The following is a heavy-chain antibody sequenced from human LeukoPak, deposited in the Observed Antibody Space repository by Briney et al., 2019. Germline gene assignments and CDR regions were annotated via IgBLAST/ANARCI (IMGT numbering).Heavy chain of an antibody. CDR3: ARGVRGYSQGSRFDY. CDR1: GFTFNDHY. CDR2: ISRSDNTI. D-gene: IGHD5-18*01. V-gene: IGHV3-11*04. J-gene: IGHJ4*02. Sequence: PGGSLRLSCAASGFTFNDHYMSWIRQAPGKGLKWLSYISRSDNTIYYAGSVRGRFTISMDNAKSSLYLQMNSLRDEDTAVYYCARGVRGYSQGSRFDYWGQGTLVTVSS.